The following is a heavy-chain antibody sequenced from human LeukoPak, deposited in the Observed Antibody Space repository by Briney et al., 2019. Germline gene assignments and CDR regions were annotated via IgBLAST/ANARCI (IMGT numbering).Heavy chain of an antibody. V-gene: IGHV3-9*01. CDR3: ARGELHSRFDY. CDR2: INWNSGNI. Sequence: GGSLRLSCAASGFTFDDYAMHWVRQAPGNGLEWVSSINWNSGNIDYADSVKGRFIISRDNAKNSLYLQMNSLRAEDTALYYCARGELHSRFDYWGQGTLVTVSS. J-gene: IGHJ4*02. CDR1: GFTFDDYA. D-gene: IGHD1-26*01.